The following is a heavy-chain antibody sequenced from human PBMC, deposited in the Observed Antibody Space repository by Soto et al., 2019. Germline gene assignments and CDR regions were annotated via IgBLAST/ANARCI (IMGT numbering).Heavy chain of an antibody. Sequence: DSVKVSCKASGYTFTSYGISWVRQAPGQGLEWMGWISAYNGNTNYAQKLQGRVTMTTDTSTSTAYMELRSLRSDDTAVYYCARGLYDDSGGSHTIEDVLDMCGEGTRDTVTS. CDR3: ARGLYDDSGGSHTIEDVLDM. D-gene: IGHD3-16*01. CDR2: ISAYNGNT. CDR1: GYTFTSYG. J-gene: IGHJ3*02. V-gene: IGHV1-18*01.